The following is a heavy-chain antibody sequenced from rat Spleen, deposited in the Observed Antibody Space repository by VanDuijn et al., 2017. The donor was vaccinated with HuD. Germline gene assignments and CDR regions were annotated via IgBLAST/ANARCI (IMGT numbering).Heavy chain of an antibody. D-gene: IGHD5-1*01. J-gene: IGHJ3*01. CDR3: TRDQAGTWAY. V-gene: IGHV5-31*01. CDR2: ITNGGGRL. Sequence: EVQLVESGGGLVQPGRSLKLSCVASGFIFKDYWMTWIRQAPGKGLEWVASITNGGGRLYYSDSVKGRFNISRENAKSTLYLQMNSLRSEDTATYYCTRDQAGTWAYWGQGTLVTVSS. CDR1: GFIFKDYW.